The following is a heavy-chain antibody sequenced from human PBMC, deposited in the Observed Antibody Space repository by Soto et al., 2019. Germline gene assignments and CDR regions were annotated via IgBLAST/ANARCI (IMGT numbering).Heavy chain of an antibody. Sequence: EVQLLESGGGLVQPGGSLRLSCAASGITFNNHAMTWVRQSPGKGLEWVSSIRVSTTSTEYASSVRGRFTISRDNSQNTLYLQMNSVRAEDTAVYYCASGGSNNWVFDYWGLGTLVTVSS. CDR3: ASGGSNNWVFDY. D-gene: IGHD1-1*01. V-gene: IGHV3-23*01. J-gene: IGHJ4*02. CDR1: GITFNNHA. CDR2: IRVSTTST.